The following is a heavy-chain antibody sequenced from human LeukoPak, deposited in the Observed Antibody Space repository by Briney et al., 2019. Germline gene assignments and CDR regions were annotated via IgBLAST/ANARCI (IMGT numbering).Heavy chain of an antibody. CDR1: GGFINSSNYY. V-gene: IGHV4-39*07. Sequence: SETLSLTCIVSGGFINSSNYYWGWIRQPPGKGLEWIGNIYQSGSTYYNPSLKSRVTMSVDTSKNQFSLKLSSVTAADTAVYHCVLTTHHDFDYWGQGTLVTVSS. J-gene: IGHJ4*02. D-gene: IGHD3-9*01. CDR3: VLTTHHDFDY. CDR2: IYQSGST.